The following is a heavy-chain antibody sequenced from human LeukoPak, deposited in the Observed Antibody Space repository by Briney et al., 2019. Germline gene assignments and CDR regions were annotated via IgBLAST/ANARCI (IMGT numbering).Heavy chain of an antibody. D-gene: IGHD2-15*01. CDR1: GYIFTAYY. CDR3: ARDLSGGALGAFDI. V-gene: IGHV1-2*02. CDR2: INPNSGGT. J-gene: IGHJ3*02. Sequence: ASVKVSCKASGYIFTAYYIHWLQQAPGQGLEWMGWINPNSGGTSFALNFQGRVTLTRGTSISTVYMELSRLRSDDTAVYYCARDLSGGALGAFDIWGQGTMVTVSS.